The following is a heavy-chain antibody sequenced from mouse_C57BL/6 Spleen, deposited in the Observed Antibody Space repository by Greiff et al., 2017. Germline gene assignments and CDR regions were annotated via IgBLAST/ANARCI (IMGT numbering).Heavy chain of an antibody. J-gene: IGHJ4*01. Sequence: EVQRVESGGGLVQPGGSLSLSCAASGFTFTDYYMSWVRQPPGKALEWLGFIRNKANGYTTEYSASVKGRFTISRDNSQSILYLQMNALRAEDSATYYCARYKGTTVASYAMDYWGQGTSVTVSS. CDR1: GFTFTDYY. D-gene: IGHD1-1*01. CDR3: ARYKGTTVASYAMDY. CDR2: IRNKANGYTT. V-gene: IGHV7-3*01.